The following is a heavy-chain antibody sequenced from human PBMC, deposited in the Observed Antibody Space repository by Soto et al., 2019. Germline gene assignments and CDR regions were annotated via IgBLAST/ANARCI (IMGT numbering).Heavy chain of an antibody. CDR2: ISRDAANT. Sequence: PGGSHRLSCAASAFICSDYAMTWVRQAPGKGLEWVSTISRDAANTHYADSVKGRFTISRDNSKNTLYLQMSSLRGEDTALYYCAKDPSTGYADHWGQGTLVTVSS. CDR1: AFICSDYA. V-gene: IGHV3-23*01. D-gene: IGHD3-9*01. CDR3: AKDPSTGYADH. J-gene: IGHJ4*02.